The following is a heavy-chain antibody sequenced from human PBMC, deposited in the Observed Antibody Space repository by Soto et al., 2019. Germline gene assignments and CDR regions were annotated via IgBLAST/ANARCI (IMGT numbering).Heavy chain of an antibody. J-gene: IGHJ6*02. D-gene: IGHD3-10*01. CDR1: GYTLTELS. CDR3: ASTDGGDYYYYGMDV. V-gene: IGHV1-24*01. CDR2: FDPEDGET. Sequence: GASVKVSCKVSGYTLTELSMHWVRHAPGKGLEWMGGFDPEDGETIYAQKFQGRVTMTEDTSTDTAYMELSSLRSEDTTVYYCASTDGGDYYYYGMDVWGQGTTVTVSS.